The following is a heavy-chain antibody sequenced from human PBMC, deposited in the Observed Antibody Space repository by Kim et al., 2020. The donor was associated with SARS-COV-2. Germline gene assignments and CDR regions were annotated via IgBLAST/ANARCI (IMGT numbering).Heavy chain of an antibody. J-gene: IGHJ3*02. Sequence: SETLSLTCTVSGGSISSSSYYWGWIRQPPGKGLEWIGSIYYSGSTYYNPSLKSRVTISVDTSKNQFSLKLSSVTAADTAVYYCARHPSSGGSSSWSGAFDIWGQGTMVTVSS. V-gene: IGHV4-39*01. CDR3: ARHPSSGGSSSWSGAFDI. CDR2: IYYSGST. D-gene: IGHD6-13*01. CDR1: GGSISSSSYY.